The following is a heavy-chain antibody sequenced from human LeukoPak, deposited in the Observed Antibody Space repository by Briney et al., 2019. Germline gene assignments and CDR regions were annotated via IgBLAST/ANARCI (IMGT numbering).Heavy chain of an antibody. J-gene: IGHJ4*02. CDR1: GFTFSSYA. D-gene: IGHD3-3*01. Sequence: GGSLRPSCAASGFTFSSYAMSWVGQAPGKGLEWVSAISGSGGSTYYADSVKGRFTISRDNSKNTLYLQMNSLRAEDTAVYYCAKDLEWLLTVPYFDYWGQGTLVTVSS. CDR2: ISGSGGST. V-gene: IGHV3-23*01. CDR3: AKDLEWLLTVPYFDY.